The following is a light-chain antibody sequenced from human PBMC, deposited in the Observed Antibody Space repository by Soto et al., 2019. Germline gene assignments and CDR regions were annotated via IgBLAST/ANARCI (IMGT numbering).Light chain of an antibody. CDR1: SSDVGSYNL. V-gene: IGLV2-23*01. CDR3: CSYAGDSTLI. CDR2: EGS. J-gene: IGLJ2*01. Sequence: QSVLTQPASVSGSPGQSITISCTGTSSDVGSYNLVSWYQQHPGKAPKLMIYEGSERPSGVSNRFSGSKSGNTASLTISGLQAEDEADYYCCSYAGDSTLIFGGGTKLTVL.